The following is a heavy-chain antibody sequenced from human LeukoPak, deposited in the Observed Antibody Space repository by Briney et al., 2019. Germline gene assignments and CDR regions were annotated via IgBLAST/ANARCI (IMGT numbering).Heavy chain of an antibody. V-gene: IGHV3-23*01. D-gene: IGHD1-26*01. CDR3: AKDSVWEPGDY. J-gene: IGHJ4*02. Sequence: GGSLRLSCAASGFTFSSYAMSWVRQAPGKGLEWVSGVTGSGGSTYYADSVQGRFTISRDNSKNTLYLQMNSLRAEDTALYYCAKDSVWEPGDYWGQGTLVTVSS. CDR1: GFTFSSYA. CDR2: VTGSGGST.